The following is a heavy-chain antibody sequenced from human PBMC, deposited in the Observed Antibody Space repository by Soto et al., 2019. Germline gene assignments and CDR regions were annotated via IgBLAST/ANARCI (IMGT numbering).Heavy chain of an antibody. CDR1: GGTFNSYT. D-gene: IGHD3-10*01. CDR3: ATSYGSGSTHFDS. V-gene: IGHV1-69*02. J-gene: IGHJ4*02. Sequence: QVQLVQSGAEVKKPGSSVKVSCTASGGTFNSYTINWVRQAPGRGLEWVGRVNPIVGMSNSALKFQGRVTITADKSTSRAFMYLTSLKSEDTAVYYCATSYGSGSTHFDSWGQGTLVTVS. CDR2: VNPIVGMS.